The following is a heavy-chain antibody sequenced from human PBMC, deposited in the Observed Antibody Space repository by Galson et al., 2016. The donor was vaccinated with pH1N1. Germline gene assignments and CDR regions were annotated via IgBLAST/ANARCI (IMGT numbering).Heavy chain of an antibody. Sequence: CAISGDSVSSNSAAWNWIRQSPSRGLEWLGRTCYRSKWYNDYGVSVKSRITINPDTSKNQFSLQLNSVTPEDTAVSYCARSEYYYDSSGYRHDTFGIWGQGTTVTVSS. D-gene: IGHD3-22*01. J-gene: IGHJ3*02. V-gene: IGHV6-1*01. CDR3: ARSEYYYDSSGYRHDTFGI. CDR2: TCYRSKWYN. CDR1: GDSVSSNSAA.